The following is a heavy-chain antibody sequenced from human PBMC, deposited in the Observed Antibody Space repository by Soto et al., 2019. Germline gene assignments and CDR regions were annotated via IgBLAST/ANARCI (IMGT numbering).Heavy chain of an antibody. D-gene: IGHD4-17*01. CDR2: IYYSGTT. CDR3: ARAHPYGGNSGYFDY. CDR1: GGSLIHYY. V-gene: IGHV4-59*01. Sequence: SETLSLTCRVFGGSLIHYYWSWIRQPPGKGLEWIGYIYYSGTTNYNPSLKSRVTISVDTSKNQFSLNLRSVTAADTAVFYCARAHPYGGNSGYFDYWGQGALVTVSS. J-gene: IGHJ4*02.